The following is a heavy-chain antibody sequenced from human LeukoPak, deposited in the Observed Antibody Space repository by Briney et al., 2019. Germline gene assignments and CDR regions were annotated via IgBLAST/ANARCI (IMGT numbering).Heavy chain of an antibody. J-gene: IGHJ4*02. V-gene: IGHV4-30-2*01. D-gene: IGHD3-3*01. CDR2: IYDRGPA. Sequence: PSETLSLTFTVSGGAITSGGYSWNWIRQPPGKGLEWIGCIYDRGPAYYNPSLKSRFTISVDRPKNQFFLNVTSLTAADTAVYYCASSYKGGSGYYGTYWGQGTLVTVSS. CDR1: GGAITSGGYS. CDR3: ASSYKGGSGYYGTY.